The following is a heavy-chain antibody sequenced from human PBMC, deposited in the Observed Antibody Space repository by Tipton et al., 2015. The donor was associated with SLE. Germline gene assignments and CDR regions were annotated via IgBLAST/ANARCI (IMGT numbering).Heavy chain of an antibody. CDR3: GRGGAGDSYYFFDL. V-gene: IGHV3-30*04. CDR2: ISADGNNQ. CDR1: GFTYTNYA. D-gene: IGHD2/OR15-2a*01. J-gene: IGHJ2*01. Sequence: RSLRLSCAASGFTYTNYAVHWVRQTPGKGLEWVAVISADGNNQYYSDSVKGRFTISRDSSKNTLYLQMSSLSTEDTAVYYCGRGGAGDSYYFFDLWGRGTLVTVYS.